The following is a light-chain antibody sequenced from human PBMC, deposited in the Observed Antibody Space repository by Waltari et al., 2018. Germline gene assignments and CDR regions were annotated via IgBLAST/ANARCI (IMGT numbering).Light chain of an antibody. Sequence: EIVLTQSPGTLSLSPGEEVTLSCRASQTVGLNYLAWYQQRPGQATRLLIYGASSRATGIPARFSGSASATDFTLSISGVEPEDFAVYYCHHYGSSPFTFGQGTKLEI. CDR1: QTVGLNY. CDR2: GAS. CDR3: HHYGSSPFT. V-gene: IGKV3-20*01. J-gene: IGKJ2*01.